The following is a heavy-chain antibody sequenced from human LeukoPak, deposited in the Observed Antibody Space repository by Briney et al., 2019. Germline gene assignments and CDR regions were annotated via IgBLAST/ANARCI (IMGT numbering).Heavy chain of an antibody. CDR3: ARAYQLLWPSDY. CDR1: GFTFSSYW. CDR2: INSDGSST. J-gene: IGHJ4*02. D-gene: IGHD2-2*01. V-gene: IGHV3-74*01. Sequence: PGGSLRLSCAASGFTFSSYWMHWVRQAPGKGLVWVSRINSDGSSTSYSDSVKGRFTISRDNAKNTLYLHMNSLRAEDTAVYYCARAYQLLWPSDYWGQGTLVTVSS.